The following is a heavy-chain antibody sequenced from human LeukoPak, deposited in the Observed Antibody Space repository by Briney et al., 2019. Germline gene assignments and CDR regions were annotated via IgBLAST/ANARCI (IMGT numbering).Heavy chain of an antibody. Sequence: GGSLRLSCAASGFTFSSYGMHWVRQAPGKGLEWVAVISYDGSNKYYADSVKGRFTISRDNSKNTLYLQMNSLRAEDTAVYYCAKDREWFGELIYWFDPWGQGTLVTVSS. D-gene: IGHD3-10*01. CDR3: AKDREWFGELIYWFDP. CDR1: GFTFSSYG. V-gene: IGHV3-30*18. CDR2: ISYDGSNK. J-gene: IGHJ5*02.